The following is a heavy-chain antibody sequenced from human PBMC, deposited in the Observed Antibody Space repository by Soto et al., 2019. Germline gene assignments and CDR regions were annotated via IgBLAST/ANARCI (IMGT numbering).Heavy chain of an antibody. Sequence: PGGSLRLSCAASGFTFSSYAMSWVRKAPGKGLEWVSAISGSGGSTYYADSVKGRFTISRDNSKNTLYLQMNSLRAEDTAVYYCAKDSPPTYDFWSGYWDNYYYSGMDVWGQGTTVTVSS. CDR1: GFTFSSYA. V-gene: IGHV3-23*01. CDR3: AKDSPPTYDFWSGYWDNYYYSGMDV. CDR2: ISGSGGST. D-gene: IGHD3-3*01. J-gene: IGHJ6*02.